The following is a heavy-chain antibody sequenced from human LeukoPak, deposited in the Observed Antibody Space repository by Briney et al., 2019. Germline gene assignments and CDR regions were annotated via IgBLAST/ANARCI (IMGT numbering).Heavy chain of an antibody. V-gene: IGHV4-59*01. Sequence: SETLSLTCTVSGGSISSYYWSWIRQPPGKGLEWIGYIYYSGSTNYNPSLKSRVTISVDPSKNQFSLKLSSVTAADTAVYYCARSIVAVPAAKATFDYWGQGTLVTVSS. D-gene: IGHD2-2*01. CDR1: GGSISSYY. J-gene: IGHJ4*02. CDR3: ARSIVAVPAAKATFDY. CDR2: IYYSGST.